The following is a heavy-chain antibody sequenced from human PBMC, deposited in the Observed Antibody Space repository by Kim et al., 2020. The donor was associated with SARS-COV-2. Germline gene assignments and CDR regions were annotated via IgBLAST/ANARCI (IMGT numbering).Heavy chain of an antibody. J-gene: IGHJ3*02. CDR3: TPDSGWYQSAFDI. Sequence: YAAPVKGRLTISRDDSKNTLYLQMNSLKTEDTAVYYCTPDSGWYQSAFDIWGQGTMVTVSS. D-gene: IGHD6-19*01. V-gene: IGHV3-15*01.